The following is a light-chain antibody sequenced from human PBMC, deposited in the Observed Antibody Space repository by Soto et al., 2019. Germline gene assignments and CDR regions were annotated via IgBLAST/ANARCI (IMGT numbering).Light chain of an antibody. CDR3: QHWTDYSWT. CDR2: KTS. CDR1: QSLTMW. Sequence: DIHMTQSPSTLSASVGDRVTITCRASQSLTMWLAGYQQKPGKAPNLLIYKTSSLESGVPSRFSGSGSGTAFTLAISSLQPDDFATYYCQHWTDYSWTFGQGTKVEVK. V-gene: IGKV1-5*03. J-gene: IGKJ1*01.